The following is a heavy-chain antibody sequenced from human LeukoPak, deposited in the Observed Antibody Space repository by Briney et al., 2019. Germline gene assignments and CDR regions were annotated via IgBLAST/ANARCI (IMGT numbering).Heavy chain of an antibody. CDR2: ISDDGSRQ. J-gene: IGHJ4*02. D-gene: IGHD3-10*01. Sequence: PGGSLRLSCAATGFTFSNYAIHWGRQAPGKGLEWAAFISDDGSRQHYADSVKGRFTISRDNSKNTLNLQMNSLRAEDTAVYYCVKDRTGTYTLDYWGQGTLVTVSS. V-gene: IGHV3-30-3*01. CDR1: GFTFSNYA. CDR3: VKDRTGTYTLDY.